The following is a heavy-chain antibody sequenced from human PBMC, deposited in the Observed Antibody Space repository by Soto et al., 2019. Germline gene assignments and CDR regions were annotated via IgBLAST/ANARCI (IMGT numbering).Heavy chain of an antibody. D-gene: IGHD3-22*01. Sequence: GSLRLSCTASGFTFYTYAMTWLRQPPGKGLEWIGSIYHGGSTYYNPSLNSRVTLSIDMTNNHVSLILNSVTAADTAVYYCARVGPWVPYYYDSSPYTFENWFDPWGQGALVTVSS. J-gene: IGHJ5*02. CDR3: ARVGPWVPYYYDSSPYTFENWFDP. CDR2: IYHGGST. CDR1: GFTFYTYA. V-gene: IGHV4-38-2*02.